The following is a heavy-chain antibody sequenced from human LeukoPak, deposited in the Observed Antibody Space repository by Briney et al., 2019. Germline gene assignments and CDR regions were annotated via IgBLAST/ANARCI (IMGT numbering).Heavy chain of an antibody. CDR2: MNPNSGNT. V-gene: IGHV1-8*01. D-gene: IGHD5-12*01. J-gene: IGHJ4*02. CDR3: ARGKRYSGYDLMD. CDR1: GYTFTSYD. Sequence: ASVKVSCKVSGYTFTSYDINWVRQATGQGLEWMGWMNPNSGNTGYAQKFQGRVTMTRNTSISTAYMELSSLRSEDTAVYYCARGKRYSGYDLMDWGQGTLVTVSS.